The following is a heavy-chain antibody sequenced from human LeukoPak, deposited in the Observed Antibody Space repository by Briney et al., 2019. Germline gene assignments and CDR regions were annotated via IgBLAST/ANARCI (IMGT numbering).Heavy chain of an antibody. CDR2: INPNSGGT. CDR1: GYTFTGYY. V-gene: IGHV1-2*02. Sequence: ASVKVSCKASGYTFTGYYMHWVRQAPGQGLEWMGWINPNSGGTNYAQKLQGRVTMTRNTSISTAYMELSSLRSEDTAVYYCARLSVDYDFWSGYYTSSSYYYGMDVWGQGTTVTVSS. D-gene: IGHD3-3*01. CDR3: ARLSVDYDFWSGYYTSSSYYYGMDV. J-gene: IGHJ6*02.